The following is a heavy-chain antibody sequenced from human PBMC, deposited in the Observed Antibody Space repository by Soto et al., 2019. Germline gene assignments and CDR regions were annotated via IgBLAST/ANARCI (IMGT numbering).Heavy chain of an antibody. V-gene: IGHV3-30-3*01. CDR1: GFTFSSYA. CDR2: ISYDGSNK. J-gene: IGHJ6*02. D-gene: IGHD3-9*01. Sequence: GGSLRLSCAASGFTFSSYAMHWVRQAPGKGLEWVAVISYDGSNKYYADSVKGRFTIPRDNSKNTLYLQMNSLRAEDTAVYYCARDGEGDILTGYSVPYYYYGMDVWGQGTTATVSS. CDR3: ARDGEGDILTGYSVPYYYYGMDV.